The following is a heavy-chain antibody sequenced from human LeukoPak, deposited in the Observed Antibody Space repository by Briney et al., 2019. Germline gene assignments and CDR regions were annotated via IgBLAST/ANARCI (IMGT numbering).Heavy chain of an antibody. CDR3: AKPYDFWSGYYDDAFDI. V-gene: IGHV3-23*01. Sequence: GGSLRLSCAASGFTFSSYAMSWVRQAPGKGLEWVSAISGSGGSTYYADSVKGRFTISRDNSKNTLYLQMNSLRAEDTAVYYCAKPYDFWSGYYDDAFDIWGQGTMVTVSS. J-gene: IGHJ3*02. CDR2: ISGSGGST. D-gene: IGHD3-3*01. CDR1: GFTFSSYA.